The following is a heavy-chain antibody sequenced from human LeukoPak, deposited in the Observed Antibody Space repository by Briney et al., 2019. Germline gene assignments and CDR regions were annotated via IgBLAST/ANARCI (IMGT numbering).Heavy chain of an antibody. V-gene: IGHV3-23*01. CDR1: GFTFSSYA. D-gene: IGHD3-10*01. J-gene: IGHJ5*02. CDR3: AKGIPNPWFGNNWFDP. Sequence: GGSLRLSCAASGFTFSSYAMSWVRQAPGKGLEWVSAISGSGGSTYYADSVKGRFTLSRDNSKNTLYLQMNSLRAEDTAVYFCAKGIPNPWFGNNWFDPWGQGTLVTVSS. CDR2: ISGSGGST.